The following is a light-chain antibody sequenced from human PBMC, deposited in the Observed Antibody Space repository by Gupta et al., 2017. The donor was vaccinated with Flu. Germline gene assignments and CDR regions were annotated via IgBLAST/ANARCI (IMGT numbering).Light chain of an antibody. CDR2: DVN. Sequence: QSALTQPASVSGSPGQSMTISCTGTSSDVADYQYVSWYQQLPGKAPKLMIYDVNYRPSGFSNRFSASKSGNTASLTISGLQAEDEADYYCSSYTSSNTLQVIFGGGTRLTVL. J-gene: IGLJ2*01. V-gene: IGLV2-14*03. CDR3: SSYTSSNTLQVI. CDR1: SSDVADYQY.